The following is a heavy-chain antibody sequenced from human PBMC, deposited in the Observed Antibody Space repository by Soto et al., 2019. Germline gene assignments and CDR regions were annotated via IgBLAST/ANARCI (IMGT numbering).Heavy chain of an antibody. J-gene: IGHJ4*02. Sequence: ETLSLTCTVSGGSISSYYWSWIRQPPGKGLEWIGYIYYSGSTNYNPSLKSRVTISVDTSKNQFSLKLSSVTAADTAVYYCARHAKYYDILTGYSGAWYFDYWGQGTLVTVSS. V-gene: IGHV4-59*08. CDR3: ARHAKYYDILTGYSGAWYFDY. CDR2: IYYSGST. CDR1: GGSISSYY. D-gene: IGHD3-9*01.